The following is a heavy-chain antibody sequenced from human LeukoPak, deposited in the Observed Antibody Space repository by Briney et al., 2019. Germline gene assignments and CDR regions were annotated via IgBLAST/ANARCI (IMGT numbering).Heavy chain of an antibody. V-gene: IGHV1-2*02. CDR3: ASDNSGYDENLGY. CDR1: GYTFTVYY. J-gene: IGHJ4*02. D-gene: IGHD5-12*01. CDR2: INPNSGGT. Sequence: ASVKVSCKASGYTFTVYYMHWVRQAPGQGREWMGWINPNSGGTNYAQKFQGRVTITRDTSISTAYMELSRLRSDDTAVYYCASDNSGYDENLGYWGQGTLVTVSS.